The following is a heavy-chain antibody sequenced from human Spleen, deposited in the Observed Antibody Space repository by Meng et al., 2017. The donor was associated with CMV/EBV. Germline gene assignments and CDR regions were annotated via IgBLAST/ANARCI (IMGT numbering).Heavy chain of an antibody. CDR3: AKGSSSYSKYIDY. J-gene: IGHJ4*02. CDR2: IWFDGSNE. V-gene: IGHV3-33*06. D-gene: IGHD4-11*01. Sequence: ASGFTFSDHGMHWVRQAPGKGLGWVAVIWFDGSNEYYAGSVKGRFTISRDNSKNMVYLQMSSLRAEDTALYYCAKGSSSYSKYIDYWGQGTLVTVSS. CDR1: GFTFSDHG.